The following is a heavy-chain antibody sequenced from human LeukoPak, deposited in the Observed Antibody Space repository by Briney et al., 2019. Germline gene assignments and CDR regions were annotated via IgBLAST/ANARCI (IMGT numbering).Heavy chain of an antibody. CDR3: ARDSCSSTSCRKKFDK. Sequence: SETLSLTCTVSGDSISSSNYYWAWVRQPPGKGLEWIGIIYYTGSTYYNPSLKSRVTISVETSKIQFSLKLSSVTAADTAVYYCARDSCSSTSCRKKFDKWGQGTLVTVSS. CDR2: IYYTGST. D-gene: IGHD2-2*01. J-gene: IGHJ4*02. CDR1: GDSISSSNYY. V-gene: IGHV4-39*07.